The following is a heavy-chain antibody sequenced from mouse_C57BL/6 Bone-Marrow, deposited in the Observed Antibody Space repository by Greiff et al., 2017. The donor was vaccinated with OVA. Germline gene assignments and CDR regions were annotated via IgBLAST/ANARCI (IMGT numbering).Heavy chain of an antibody. D-gene: IGHD2-5*01. Sequence: VQLQQSGAELVRPGASVKLSCKASGYTFTDYYINWVKQRPGQGLEWIARIYPGSGNTYYNEKFKGKATLTAEKSSSTAYMQLSSLTSEDSAVYFCARSPYYSNYPYYFDYWGQGTTLTVSS. J-gene: IGHJ2*01. V-gene: IGHV1-76*01. CDR2: IYPGSGNT. CDR1: GYTFTDYY. CDR3: ARSPYYSNYPYYFDY.